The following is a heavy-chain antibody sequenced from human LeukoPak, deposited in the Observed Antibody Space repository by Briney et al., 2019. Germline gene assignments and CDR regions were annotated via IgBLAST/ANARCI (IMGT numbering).Heavy chain of an antibody. J-gene: IGHJ6*02. V-gene: IGHV3-30*18. CDR3: AKDRQQWDYYYYGMDV. D-gene: IGHD6-19*01. Sequence: PGGSLRLSCAASGFTFSSYGMHWVRQAPGKGLEWVGGISYDGSNKYFADSVKGRFIISRDNSKNTLYLQMNSLRAEDTAVYYCAKDRQQWDYYYYGMDVWGQGTTVTVSS. CDR1: GFTFSSYG. CDR2: ISYDGSNK.